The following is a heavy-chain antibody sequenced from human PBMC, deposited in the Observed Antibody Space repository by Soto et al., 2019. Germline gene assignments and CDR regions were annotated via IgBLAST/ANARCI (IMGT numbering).Heavy chain of an antibody. CDR2: INHFEST. V-gene: IGHV4-30-2*06. CDR1: GASISYGGFS. CDR3: VRDRADFSSTYYHYFSV. D-gene: IGHD6-13*01. Sequence: PSETLSLTCTVFGASISYGGFSWSWIRQSPGKGLEWIGYINHFESTYFHPSFKSRLSMSIDRSRNMFSLNLSSVTAADMAVYYCVRDRADFSSTYYHYFSVWGRGTLVTVSS. J-gene: IGHJ2*01.